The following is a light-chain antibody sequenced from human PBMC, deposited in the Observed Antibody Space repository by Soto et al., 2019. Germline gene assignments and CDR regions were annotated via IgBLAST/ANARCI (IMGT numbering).Light chain of an antibody. J-gene: IGLJ1*01. Sequence: QSALTQPASVSGSPGQSITISCTGTSSDVGAYDFVSWYQQHPGKAPKYLIYEVSNRPSGVSDRFSGSKSGTTASLTISGLQAEDEADYYCSSYTTTDPYVFGTVTKLTVL. V-gene: IGLV2-14*01. CDR3: SSYTTTDPYV. CDR2: EVS. CDR1: SSDVGAYDF.